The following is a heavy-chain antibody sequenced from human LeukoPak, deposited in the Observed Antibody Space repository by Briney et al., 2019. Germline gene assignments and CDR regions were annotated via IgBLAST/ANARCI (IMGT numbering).Heavy chain of an antibody. D-gene: IGHD5-18*01. V-gene: IGHV3-23*01. CDR1: GFTFSDYY. CDR2: ISGSGGST. CDR3: AKGGYSYGLNWFDP. J-gene: IGHJ5*02. Sequence: GGSLRLSCAASGFTFSDYYMSWIRQAPGKGLEWVSAISGSGGSTYYADSVKGRFTISRDDSKNTLYLQMNSLRAEDTAVYYCAKGGYSYGLNWFDPWGQGTLVTVSS.